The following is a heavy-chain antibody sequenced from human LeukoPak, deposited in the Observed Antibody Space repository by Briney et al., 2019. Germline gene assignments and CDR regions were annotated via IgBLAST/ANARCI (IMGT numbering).Heavy chain of an antibody. CDR1: GGSFSGYY. CDR3: ARGLSHDYVWGSYRYRGGGAFDY. CDR2: INHSGST. J-gene: IGHJ4*02. V-gene: IGHV4-34*01. D-gene: IGHD3-16*02. Sequence: SETLSLTCAVYGGSFSGYYWSWIRQPPGKGLEWIGEINHSGSTNYNPSLKSRVTISVDTSKNQFSLKLSSVTAADTAVYYCARGLSHDYVWGSYRYRGGGAFDYWCQGTLVTVSS.